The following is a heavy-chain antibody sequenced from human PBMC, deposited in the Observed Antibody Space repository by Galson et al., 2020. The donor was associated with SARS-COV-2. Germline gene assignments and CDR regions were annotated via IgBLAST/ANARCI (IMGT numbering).Heavy chain of an antibody. Sequence: SETLSLTGAVSGGSIRSSDWWGWVRQPPGKGLEWIGEIFHSGYTNYNPSLKTRVTMSLDTSKNQFSLKLSSVTAADTALYYCSRIIVTAYYFSYMDVLGKGTTVTVSS. D-gene: IGHD2-21*02. CDR2: IFHSGYT. CDR1: GGSIRSSDW. J-gene: IGHJ6*03. V-gene: IGHV4-4*02. CDR3: SRIIVTAYYFSYMDV.